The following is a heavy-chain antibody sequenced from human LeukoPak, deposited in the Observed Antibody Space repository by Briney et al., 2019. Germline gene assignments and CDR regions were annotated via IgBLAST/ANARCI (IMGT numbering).Heavy chain of an antibody. CDR2: ISTSGSGGAT. CDR3: ARAPGSLVSVAGRPYYFDF. J-gene: IGHJ4*02. CDR1: GFTSSDYA. D-gene: IGHD6-6*01. V-gene: IGHV3-23*01. Sequence: GGSLRLSCAASGFTSSDYAIAWVRQAPGKGLEWVSIISTSGSGGATYYADSMKGRFTISRDSPKNTLYLQMNSLRAEDTAVYYCARAPGSLVSVAGRPYYFDFWGQGTLVTVSS.